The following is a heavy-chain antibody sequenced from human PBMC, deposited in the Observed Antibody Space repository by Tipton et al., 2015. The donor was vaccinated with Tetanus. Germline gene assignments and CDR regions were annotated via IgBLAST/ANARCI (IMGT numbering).Heavy chain of an antibody. Sequence: TLSLTCTVSGGSISSCYWSWIRQPPGKGLEWIGYIYYSGSTNYNPSLKSRVTISVDTSKNQFSLKLSSVTAADTAVYYCARGGRYDYGVQGWFDPWGQGTLVTVSS. D-gene: IGHD4-17*01. CDR3: ARGGRYDYGVQGWFDP. V-gene: IGHV4-59*01. CDR2: IYYSGST. J-gene: IGHJ5*02. CDR1: GGSISSCY.